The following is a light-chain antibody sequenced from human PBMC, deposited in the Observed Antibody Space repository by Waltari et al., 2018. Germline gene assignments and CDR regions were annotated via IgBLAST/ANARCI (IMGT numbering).Light chain of an antibody. V-gene: IGKV3-20*01. Sequence: DIALTQSPGTMPLSPGERAPLSCRASQSVSSISFTRYQQRPGQAPRLLIYGTSSRATDIPDRFSGSGSGTDFTLTISRLEPEDFAVYFCQHYDGSAVTFGGGTKVEIK. J-gene: IGKJ4*01. CDR1: QSVSSIS. CDR2: GTS. CDR3: QHYDGSAVT.